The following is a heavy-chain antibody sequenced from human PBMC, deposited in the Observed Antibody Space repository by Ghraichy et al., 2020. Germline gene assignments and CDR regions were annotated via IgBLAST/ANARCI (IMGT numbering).Heavy chain of an antibody. J-gene: IGHJ6*02. CDR3: AMRGKSYDILTGYSWERAYYYYYGMDV. CDR2: IIPIFGTA. D-gene: IGHD3-9*01. V-gene: IGHV1-69*13. Sequence: SVKVSCKASGGTFSSYAISWVRQAPGQGLEWMGGIIPIFGTANYAQKFQGRVTITADESTSTAYMELSSLRSEDTAVYYCAMRGKSYDILTGYSWERAYYYYYGMDVWGQGTTVTVSS. CDR1: GGTFSSYA.